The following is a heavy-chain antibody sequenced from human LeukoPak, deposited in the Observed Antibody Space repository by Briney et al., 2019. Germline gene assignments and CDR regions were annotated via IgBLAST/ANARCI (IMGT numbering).Heavy chain of an antibody. J-gene: IGHJ4*02. V-gene: IGHV3-23*01. D-gene: IGHD2-15*01. Sequence: QTGGSLRLSCAASGFTFSSYAINWVRQAPGKGLEWVSIISGSGGSTYYADSVKGRFTISRDNSKNTLYLQMNSLRAEDTAVYYCAKGTKLAVAANNYFDYWGQGTLLTVSS. CDR3: AKGTKLAVAANNYFDY. CDR2: ISGSGGST. CDR1: GFTFSSYA.